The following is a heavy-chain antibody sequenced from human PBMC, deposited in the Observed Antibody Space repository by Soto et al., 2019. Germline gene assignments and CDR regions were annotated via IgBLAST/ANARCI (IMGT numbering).Heavy chain of an antibody. D-gene: IGHD6-19*01. J-gene: IGHJ4*02. CDR3: ARDRSSSSGWPTPFDY. Sequence: QVQLQESGPGLVKPSQTLSLTCTVSGGSISSGGYYWSWIRQHPGKGLEWIGYIYYSGSTYYNPSLKSRVTISVDTSKNQFSLKLSSVTAADTAVYYCARDRSSSSGWPTPFDYWGQGTLVTVSS. V-gene: IGHV4-31*03. CDR1: GGSISSGGYY. CDR2: IYYSGST.